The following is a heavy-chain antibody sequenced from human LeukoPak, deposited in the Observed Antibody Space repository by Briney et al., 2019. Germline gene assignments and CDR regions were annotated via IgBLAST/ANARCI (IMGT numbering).Heavy chain of an antibody. D-gene: IGHD3-3*01. CDR1: GFTFSSYS. CDR3: ARAEMGDFWSGYYRYYFDY. V-gene: IGHV3-48*01. J-gene: IGHJ4*02. CDR2: ISSSSSTI. Sequence: HPGGSLRLSCAASGFTFSSYSMNWVRQAPGKGLEWVSYISSSSSTIYYADSVKGRFTISRDNAKNSLYPQMNSLRAEDTAVYYCARAEMGDFWSGYYRYYFDYWGQGTLVTVSS.